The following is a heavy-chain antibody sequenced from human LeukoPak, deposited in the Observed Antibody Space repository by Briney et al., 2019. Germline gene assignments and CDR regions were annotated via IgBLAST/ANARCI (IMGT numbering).Heavy chain of an antibody. CDR1: GFTFSSYA. V-gene: IGHV3-23*01. J-gene: IGHJ4*02. CDR3: AKDFSCSGDYVYY. CDR2: ISGSGGST. Sequence: PGGPLRLSCAASGFTFSSYAMSWVRQAPGKGLEWVSAISGSGGSTYYADSVKGRFTISRDNSKKMLYLQMNSLRAEDPAVYYCAKDFSCSGDYVYYWGQGTLVTVSS. D-gene: IGHD2-21*01.